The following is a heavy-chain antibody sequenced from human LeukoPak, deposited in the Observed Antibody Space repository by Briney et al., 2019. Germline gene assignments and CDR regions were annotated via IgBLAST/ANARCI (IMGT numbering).Heavy chain of an antibody. CDR3: AKDRDTEQPLLLSYFDY. Sequence: GGSLRLSCAASGFTFINYAMSWVRQAPGKGLEWVSGISGPGGSTYYADSVKGRFTISRDNSKNTLYLQVSSLRAEDTAVYYCAKDRDTEQPLLLSYFDYWGQGTLVTVSS. D-gene: IGHD2/OR15-2a*01. CDR2: ISGPGGST. V-gene: IGHV3-23*01. CDR1: GFTFINYA. J-gene: IGHJ4*02.